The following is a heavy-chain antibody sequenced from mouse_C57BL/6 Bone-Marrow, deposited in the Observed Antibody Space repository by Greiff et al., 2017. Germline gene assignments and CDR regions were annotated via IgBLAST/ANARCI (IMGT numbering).Heavy chain of an antibody. CDR1: GFSLTSYA. J-gene: IGHJ3*01. Sequence: VQVVESGPGLVAPSQSLSITCTASGFSLTSYAISWVSQPPGKGLAWLGVIWTGGGATYNSAPNSRPSTIKDNSNTHVFSNMNSLQTDATARYYCYRSDYYGSCYGFAYWGQGTLVTVSA. CDR3: YRSDYYGSCYGFAY. CDR2: IWTGGGA. D-gene: IGHD1-1*01. V-gene: IGHV2-9-1*01.